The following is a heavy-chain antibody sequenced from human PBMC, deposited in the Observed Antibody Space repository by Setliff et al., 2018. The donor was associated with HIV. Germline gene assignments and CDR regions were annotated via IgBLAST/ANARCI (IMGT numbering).Heavy chain of an antibody. Sequence: GGSLRLSCTASGFTFSDSVMHWVRQPPGKGLEWVAAISVDGSGKFYADSVKGRLTMTRDTSTSTVHMDLSSLRSEDTAIYYCAKDRVSGWNNWFDPWGQGTLVTVSS. CDR2: ISVDGSGK. CDR1: GFTFSDSV. V-gene: IGHV3-30*15. D-gene: IGHD6-19*01. CDR3: AKDRVSGWNNWFDP. J-gene: IGHJ5*02.